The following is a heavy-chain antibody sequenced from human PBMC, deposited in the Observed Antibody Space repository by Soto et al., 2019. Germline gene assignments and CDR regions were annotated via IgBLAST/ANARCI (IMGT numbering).Heavy chain of an antibody. CDR3: AHRPSYCSGGSCYSGFDY. V-gene: IGHV2-5*02. D-gene: IGHD2-15*01. J-gene: IGHJ4*02. Sequence: SGPTLVNPTQTLTLTCTFSGFSLSAGGVGVGWIRQPPGKALDWLALIYWDDDKRYSPSLKSRLTITKDTSKNQVVLTMTNMDPVDTATYYCAHRPSYCSGGSCYSGFDYWGQGTLVTVSS. CDR2: IYWDDDK. CDR1: GFSLSAGGVG.